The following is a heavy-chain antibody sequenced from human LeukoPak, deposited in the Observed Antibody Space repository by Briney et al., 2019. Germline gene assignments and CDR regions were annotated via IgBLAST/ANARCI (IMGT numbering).Heavy chain of an antibody. CDR3: ASEVEVKISQCFDY. V-gene: IGHV3-7*01. CDR1: GSTFSSNW. D-gene: IGHD6-19*01. J-gene: IGHJ4*02. CDR2: IKLEGRET. Sequence: PGRCLRLSWAAVGSTFSSNWISWGRHAPGNGLGWVTNIKLEGRETYYVDSVKGRFHISRDNANNSLYLQLNSLRAQQTAVYYCASEVEVKISQCFDYWGQGTLVTASS.